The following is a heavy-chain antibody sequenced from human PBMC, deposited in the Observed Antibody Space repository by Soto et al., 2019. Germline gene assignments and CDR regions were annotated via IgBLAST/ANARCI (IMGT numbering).Heavy chain of an antibody. V-gene: IGHV3-23*01. CDR2: ISGSGGST. CDR3: AKGTSRDSSGYYYYYFDY. CDR1: GFTFSSYA. D-gene: IGHD3-22*01. J-gene: IGHJ4*02. Sequence: GGSLRLSCAASGFTFSSYAMSWVRQAPGKGLEWVSAISGSGGSTYYADSVKGRFTISRDNSKNTLYLQMNSLRAEDTAVYYCAKGTSRDSSGYYYYYFDYWGQGTLVTVSS.